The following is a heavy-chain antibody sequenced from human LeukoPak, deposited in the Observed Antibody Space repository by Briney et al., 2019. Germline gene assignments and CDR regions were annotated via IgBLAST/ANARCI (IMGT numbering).Heavy chain of an antibody. CDR1: GYTFTSYG. CDR3: ARDLGVTMIVAAFDI. Sequence: ASVKVSCKASGYTFTSYGISWVRQVPGQGLEWMGWISAYNGNTNYAQKLQGRVTMTTDTSTSTAYMELRSLRSDDTAVYYCARDLGVTMIVAAFDIWGQGTMVTVSS. D-gene: IGHD3-22*01. V-gene: IGHV1-18*01. J-gene: IGHJ3*02. CDR2: ISAYNGNT.